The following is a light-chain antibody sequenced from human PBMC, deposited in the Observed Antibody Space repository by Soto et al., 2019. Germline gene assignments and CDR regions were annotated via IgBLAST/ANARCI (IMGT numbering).Light chain of an antibody. Sequence: QSVLTQPPSASGSPGQSVAISCTGTSNDVGAYNYVSWYQQHPGKAPKLMISEVTKRPSGVPDRFSGSKSGNTASLTVSGLQAEDEADYYCSSYAGNNNLVFGGGTKVTAL. CDR1: SNDVGAYNY. CDR3: SSYAGNNNLV. V-gene: IGLV2-8*01. J-gene: IGLJ3*02. CDR2: EVT.